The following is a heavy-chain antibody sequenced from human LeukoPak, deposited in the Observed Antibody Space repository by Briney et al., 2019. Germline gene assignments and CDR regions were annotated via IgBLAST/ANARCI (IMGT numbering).Heavy chain of an antibody. CDR3: ARGEDLIDY. Sequence: SETLSLTCAVYGGSFSGYYWSWVRQPPGKGLEWIGEINHSGSTNYNPSLKSRVTISVDTSKNQFSLKLSSVTAADTAVYYCARGEDLIDYWGQGTLVTVSS. J-gene: IGHJ4*02. CDR2: INHSGST. V-gene: IGHV4-34*01. CDR1: GGSFSGYY.